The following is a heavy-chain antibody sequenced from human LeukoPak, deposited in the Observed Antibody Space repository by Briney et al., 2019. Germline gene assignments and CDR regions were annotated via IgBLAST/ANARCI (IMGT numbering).Heavy chain of an antibody. V-gene: IGHV1-69*05. J-gene: IGHJ5*02. Sequence: ASVKVSCKASGGTFSSYAISWVRQAPGQGLEWMGGIIHIFGTANYAQKFQGRVTITTDESTSTAYMEPSSLRSEDTAVYYCASNYDSSGYWWFDPWGQGTLVTVSS. D-gene: IGHD3-22*01. CDR1: GGTFSSYA. CDR2: IIHIFGTA. CDR3: ASNYDSSGYWWFDP.